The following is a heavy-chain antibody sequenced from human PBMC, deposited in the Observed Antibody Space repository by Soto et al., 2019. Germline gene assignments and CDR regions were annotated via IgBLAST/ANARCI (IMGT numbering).Heavy chain of an antibody. CDR1: GFTFSNFR. CDR2: IDGSGTAM. V-gene: IGHV3-48*02. D-gene: IGHD2-21*02. CDR3: ARQLYTVVTPQDY. Sequence: GGSLRVSCAASGFTFSNFRMNWIRQAPGKGLEWVSHIDGSGTAMSYVDSVKGRFTISRDNAKNSLYLEMTSLRDEDTAVYYCARQLYTVVTPQDYWGRGTLVTVSS. J-gene: IGHJ4*02.